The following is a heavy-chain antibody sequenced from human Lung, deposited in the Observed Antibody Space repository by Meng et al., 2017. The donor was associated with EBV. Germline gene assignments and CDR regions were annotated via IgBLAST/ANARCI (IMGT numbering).Heavy chain of an antibody. Sequence: QVQLLQSGAELKKPGASVKVSCKASGDSLRSYAVNWLRQAPGRGLEWMGWINPSTAHPTYAQDFTGRFVFSLDISVNTAYLQINSLKAEDTAIYYCVRDVPDGDISLFDSWGQGTLVTVSS. CDR2: INPSTAHP. V-gene: IGHV7-4-1*02. CDR3: VRDVPDGDISLFDS. J-gene: IGHJ4*02. CDR1: GDSLRSYA. D-gene: IGHD2-21*02.